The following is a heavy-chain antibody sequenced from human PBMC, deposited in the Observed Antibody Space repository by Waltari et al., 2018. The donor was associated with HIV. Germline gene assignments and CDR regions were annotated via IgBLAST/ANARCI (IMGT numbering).Heavy chain of an antibody. Sequence: PLQASGPALVKPSATLSLTSSVTGKGIPDDYWSWIRQPPGKGLEWIGTIYYTGRRNYSPALKGRRTLSVERSANNWSRGRRSVTAADTGVYGCTGSLHILAGASQGDLAYWGQGILVAVSS. CDR3: TGSLHILAGASQGDLAY. CDR1: GKGIPDDY. D-gene: IGHD3-9*01. V-gene: IGHV4-59*12. CDR2: IYYTGRR. J-gene: IGHJ4*02.